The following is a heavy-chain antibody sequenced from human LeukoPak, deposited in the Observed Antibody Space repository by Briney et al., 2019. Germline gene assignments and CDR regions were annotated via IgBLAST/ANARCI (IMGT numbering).Heavy chain of an antibody. CDR2: IIPIFGTA. V-gene: IGHV1-69*01. Sequence: ASVKVSCKASGGTFSSYTISWVRQAPGQGLEWMGGIIPIFGTANYAQKFQGRVTITADESTSTAYMELRSLRSEDTAVYYCAREAALYSGSYYLLDYWGQGTLVTVSS. CDR3: AREAALYSGSYYLLDY. J-gene: IGHJ4*02. CDR1: GGTFSSYT. D-gene: IGHD1-26*01.